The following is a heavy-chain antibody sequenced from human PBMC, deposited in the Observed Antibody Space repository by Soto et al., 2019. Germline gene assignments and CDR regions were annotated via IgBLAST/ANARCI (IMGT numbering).Heavy chain of an antibody. CDR2: IYWNDEK. CDR3: EHSPASGSFLDS. Sequence: QITLKESGPMLVKPTQTLTLTCTFSGFSLSTTGLGVAWIRQPPGKALEWLALIYWNDEKHYHPSLRSRLTVTKDTSKNQVLLTVTNTDHLNTSTYYCEHSPASGSFLDSWGQGTLVTGSS. J-gene: IGHJ4*02. D-gene: IGHD3-10*01. CDR1: GFSLSTTGLG. V-gene: IGHV2-5*01.